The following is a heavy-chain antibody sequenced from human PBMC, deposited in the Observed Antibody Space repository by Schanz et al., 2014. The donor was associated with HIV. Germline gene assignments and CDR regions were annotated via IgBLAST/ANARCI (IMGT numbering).Heavy chain of an antibody. Sequence: QVQLQESGPGLVKPSQTLSLTCTVSGASISSGGYYWSWIRQHPGKGLEWIGYIYYRGSTYYNPSLKSRVTISVDSSKYQFSLKLSSVTAADTAVYYCARVSRSSSCLDYWGQGTLVTVSS. CDR2: IYYRGST. J-gene: IGHJ4*02. D-gene: IGHD6-13*01. CDR1: GASISSGGYY. CDR3: ARVSRSSSCLDY. V-gene: IGHV4-31*03.